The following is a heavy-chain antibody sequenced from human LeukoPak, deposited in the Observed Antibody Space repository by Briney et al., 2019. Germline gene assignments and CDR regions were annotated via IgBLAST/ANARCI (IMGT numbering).Heavy chain of an antibody. V-gene: IGHV3-7*01. CDR1: GFTFSRYW. D-gene: IGHD2-15*01. CDR3: ARQKAVVVVAATPDEDYGDYVDYYYYMDV. CDR2: IKEDGSEK. Sequence: GGSLRLSCAASGFTFSRYWMSWVRQAPGKGLEWVADIKEDGSEKYYVDSVKGRLTISRDNAKNSLSLQIKSLRAEDTAVYYCARQKAVVVVAATPDEDYGDYVDYYYYMDVWGKGTTVTVSS. J-gene: IGHJ6*03.